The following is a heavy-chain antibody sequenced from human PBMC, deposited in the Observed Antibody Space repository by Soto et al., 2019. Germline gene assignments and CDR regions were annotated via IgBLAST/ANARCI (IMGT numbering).Heavy chain of an antibody. CDR3: AKVLKGPWYGAFDI. D-gene: IGHD6-13*01. Sequence: PGGSLRLSCAASGFTFDDYAMHWVRQAPGKGLEWVSGISWNSGSIGYADSVKGRFTISRDNAKNSLYLQMNSLRAEDTALYYCAKVLKGPWYGAFDIWGQGTMVTVSS. CDR1: GFTFDDYA. CDR2: ISWNSGSI. J-gene: IGHJ3*02. V-gene: IGHV3-9*01.